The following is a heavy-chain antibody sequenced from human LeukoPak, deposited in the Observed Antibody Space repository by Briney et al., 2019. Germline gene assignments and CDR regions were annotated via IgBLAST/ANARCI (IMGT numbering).Heavy chain of an antibody. Sequence: PSETLSLTCTVSGGSSNNYYWSWIRQSAGKGLEWIGRIYTSGSTNYNPSLKSRVTISVDTSKNQFSLKLSSVTAADTAVYYCARDETVGYFDYWGQGTLVTVSS. CDR1: GGSSNNYY. D-gene: IGHD1-1*01. CDR3: ARDETVGYFDY. J-gene: IGHJ4*02. CDR2: IYTSGST. V-gene: IGHV4-4*07.